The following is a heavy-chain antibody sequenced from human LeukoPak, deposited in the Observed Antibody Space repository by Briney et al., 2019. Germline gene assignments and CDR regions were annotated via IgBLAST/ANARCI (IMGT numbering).Heavy chain of an antibody. CDR3: ARDPLSSSSFDL. D-gene: IGHD6-13*01. Sequence: GRSLRLSCAASGFTFDDYAMHWVRQGPGKGLEWVAFIRYDGSNKYYADSVKGRFTISRDNAKNSLYLQMNSLRAEDTAVYYCARDPLSSSSFDLWGQGTLVTVSS. V-gene: IGHV3-33*08. J-gene: IGHJ4*02. CDR1: GFTFDDYA. CDR2: IRYDGSNK.